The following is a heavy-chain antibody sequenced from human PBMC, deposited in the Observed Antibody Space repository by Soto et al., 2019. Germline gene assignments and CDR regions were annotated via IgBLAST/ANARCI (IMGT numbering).Heavy chain of an antibody. Sequence: QLQLQESGPGLVKPSETLSLTCTVSDGSLSRSTFYWGWIRQPPGKGLEWIGSVHSTGSTYYNPSLKSRVTMSVDSSKNHLSLKVSSVTAADTAVYYCARHLYSGESSGYYGYWGQGALVTVSS. CDR2: VHSTGST. CDR3: ARHLYSGESSGYYGY. V-gene: IGHV4-39*01. J-gene: IGHJ4*02. CDR1: DGSLSRSTFY. D-gene: IGHD3-22*01.